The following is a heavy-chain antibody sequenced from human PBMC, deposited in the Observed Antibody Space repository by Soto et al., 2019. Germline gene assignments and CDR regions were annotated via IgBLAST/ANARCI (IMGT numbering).Heavy chain of an antibody. D-gene: IGHD2-8*02. J-gene: IGHJ4*02. CDR3: TGEVASGY. V-gene: IGHV3-30*03. CDR1: XXTVSXXG. Sequence: QVQLVESGGGVVQPGRSLRLSCAVSXXTVSXXGMHWVRQAPGKGLEWVAVISRDGGTKYYADSVKGRFTISRDNSRNTLFLEMNSLRGDDMAVYYCTGEVASGYWGQGTLVTVSS. CDR2: ISRDGGTK.